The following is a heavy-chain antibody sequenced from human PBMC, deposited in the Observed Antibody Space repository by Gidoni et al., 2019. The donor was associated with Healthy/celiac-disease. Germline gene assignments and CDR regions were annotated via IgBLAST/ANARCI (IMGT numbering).Heavy chain of an antibody. CDR3: ARDLHYYDSSGYGY. J-gene: IGHJ4*02. V-gene: IGHV3-33*01. Sequence: QVQRVETGGGVVQPGRSRRLSCAASGFTFSSYGMHWVRQAPGKGLECVAVIWYDGSNKYYADSVKGRFTISRDNSKNTLYLQMNSLRAEDTAVYYCARDLHYYDSSGYGYWGQGTLVTVSS. D-gene: IGHD3-22*01. CDR2: IWYDGSNK. CDR1: GFTFSSYG.